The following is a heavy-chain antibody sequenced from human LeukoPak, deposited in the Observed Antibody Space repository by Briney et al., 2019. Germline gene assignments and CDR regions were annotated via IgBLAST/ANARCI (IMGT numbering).Heavy chain of an antibody. Sequence: GGSLRLSCAASGFTFSNYWMIWVRQAPGKGLEWVTNIKQDGSEKRYADSVRGRFTVSRDNAQTSLYLQMSSLRAEDTAVYYCARASDPWLQLTWGQGTLVTAS. D-gene: IGHD5-24*01. CDR2: IKQDGSEK. CDR3: ARASDPWLQLT. V-gene: IGHV3-7*05. CDR1: GFTFSNYW. J-gene: IGHJ5*02.